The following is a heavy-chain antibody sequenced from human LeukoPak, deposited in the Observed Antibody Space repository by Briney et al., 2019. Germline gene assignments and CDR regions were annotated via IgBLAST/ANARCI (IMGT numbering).Heavy chain of an antibody. CDR3: GCQWEENVVGYGALDI. J-gene: IGHJ3*02. Sequence: GGSLRLSCAASGFNVNNNYMSWVRQAPGKGLECVSIIYSDGSTYYADSVKGRFTISRDNSQSTLYLQMISLRAEDTAVYYCGCQWEENVVGYGALDIWGQGTMVTVSS. CDR2: IYSDGST. CDR1: GFNVNNNY. D-gene: IGHD2-2*01. V-gene: IGHV3-53*01.